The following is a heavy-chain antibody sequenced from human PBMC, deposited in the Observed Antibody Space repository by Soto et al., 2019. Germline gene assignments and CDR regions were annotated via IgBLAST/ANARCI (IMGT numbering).Heavy chain of an antibody. CDR1: GYTFTSYY. CDR2: IDPSDSYT. CDR3: ASCYTAIARKGVDV. V-gene: IGHV5-10-1*01. J-gene: IGHJ6*02. Sequence: PGESLKISCEGSGYTFTSYYITWARQLPGKGLEWMGRIDPSDSYTTYNPSFPGHVTISADKSIRTAYLQWSSLEASDSAMYYCASCYTAIARKGVDVWGQGTPVTVSS. D-gene: IGHD2-2*02.